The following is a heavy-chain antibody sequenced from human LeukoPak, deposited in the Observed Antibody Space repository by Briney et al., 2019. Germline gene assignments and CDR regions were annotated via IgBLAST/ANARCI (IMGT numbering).Heavy chain of an antibody. Sequence: GASVKVSCKASGYTFTGYYMHWVRQAPGQGLEWMGWINPKSGGTNYAQKFQGRVTMTRDTSISTAYMELSRLRSDDTAVYYCARTIKGLWLQIRDYYYGMDVWGQGTTVTVSS. V-gene: IGHV1-2*02. CDR1: GYTFTGYY. D-gene: IGHD5-18*01. J-gene: IGHJ6*02. CDR3: ARTIKGLWLQIRDYYYGMDV. CDR2: INPKSGGT.